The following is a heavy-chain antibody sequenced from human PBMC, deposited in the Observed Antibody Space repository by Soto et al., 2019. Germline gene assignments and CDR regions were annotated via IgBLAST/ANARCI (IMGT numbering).Heavy chain of an antibody. CDR2: INHSGST. CDR1: GGSFSGYY. Sequence: SETLSLTCAVYGGSFSGYYWSWIRQPPGKGLEWIGEINHSGSTNYNPSLKSRVTISVDTSKNQFSLKLSSVTAEDTAVYYCATFDFWSGPLLGYYYGMDVWGQGTTVTVS. CDR3: ATFDFWSGPLLGYYYGMDV. V-gene: IGHV4-34*01. D-gene: IGHD3-3*01. J-gene: IGHJ6*02.